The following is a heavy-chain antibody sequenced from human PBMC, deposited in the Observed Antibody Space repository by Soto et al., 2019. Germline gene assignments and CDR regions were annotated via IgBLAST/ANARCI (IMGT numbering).Heavy chain of an antibody. J-gene: IGHJ3*02. CDR1: GGSISSYY. CDR3: ARGDCSSTSCRYSGYDFDAFDI. CDR2: IYYSGST. Sequence: SETLSLTCTVSGGSISSYYWSWIRQPPGKGLEWIGYIYYSGSTNYNPSLKSRVTISVDTSKNQFSLKLSSVTAADTAVYYCARGDCSSTSCRYSGYDFDAFDIWGQGKMVTVSS. D-gene: IGHD2-2*01. V-gene: IGHV4-59*01.